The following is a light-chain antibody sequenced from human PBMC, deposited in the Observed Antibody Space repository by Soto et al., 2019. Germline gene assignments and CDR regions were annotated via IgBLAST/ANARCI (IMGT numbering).Light chain of an antibody. CDR1: QSISGY. CDR2: AAS. CDR3: QQSYSSTWT. V-gene: IGKV1-39*01. J-gene: IGKJ1*01. Sequence: DIQMTQSPSSLSASVGDRVTITCLASQSISGYLNWYQQKPGKAPKLLIYAASSLQSGVPSRFSGSGSGTDFSLTISSLQTEDFAVYYCQQSYSSTWTFGQGTKVDIK.